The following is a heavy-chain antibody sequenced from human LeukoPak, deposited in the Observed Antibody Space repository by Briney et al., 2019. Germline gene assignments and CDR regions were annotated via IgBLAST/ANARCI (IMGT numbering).Heavy chain of an antibody. CDR1: GGSISSYY. D-gene: IGHD6-19*01. Sequence: PSETLSLTCTVSGGSISSYYWSWIRQPPGKGLEWIGYIYYSGSTNYNPSLKSRVTISVDTSKNQFSLKLSSVTAADTAVYYCAVAGYADAFDIWGQGTMVTVSS. CDR3: AVAGYADAFDI. V-gene: IGHV4-59*12. J-gene: IGHJ3*02. CDR2: IYYSGST.